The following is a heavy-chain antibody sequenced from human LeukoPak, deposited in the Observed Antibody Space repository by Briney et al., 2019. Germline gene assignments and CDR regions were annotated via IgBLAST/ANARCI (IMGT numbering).Heavy chain of an antibody. CDR1: GFTFSDYY. J-gene: IGHJ4*02. D-gene: IGHD4-23*01. Sequence: GGSLRLSCAASGFTFSDYYMSWIRQAPGKGLEWVSYISSSSSYTNYADSVKGRFTISRDNAKNSLYLQVNSLRAEDTAVYYCAREDYGGNPSTCWGQGTLVTVSS. CDR3: AREDYGGNPSTC. CDR2: ISSSSSYT. V-gene: IGHV3-11*05.